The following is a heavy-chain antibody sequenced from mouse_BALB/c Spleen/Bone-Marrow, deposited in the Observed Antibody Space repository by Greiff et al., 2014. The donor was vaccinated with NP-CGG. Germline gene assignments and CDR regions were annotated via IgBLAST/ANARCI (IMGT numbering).Heavy chain of an antibody. CDR3: ARWLLRAY. CDR1: GYTFTSYT. Sequence: VQLVESAAELARPGASVKMSCKASGYTFTSYTMHWVKQRPGRGLEWIGYINPSSGYTEYNQKFKDKTTLTADKSSSTAYMQLSSLTSEDSAVYYCARWLLRAYWGQGTLVTVSA. CDR2: INPSSGYT. J-gene: IGHJ3*01. D-gene: IGHD2-3*01. V-gene: IGHV1-4*02.